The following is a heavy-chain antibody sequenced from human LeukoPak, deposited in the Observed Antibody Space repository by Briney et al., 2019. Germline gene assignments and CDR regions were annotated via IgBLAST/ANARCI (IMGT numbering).Heavy chain of an antibody. D-gene: IGHD3-16*01. CDR1: GYTFTSYV. Sequence: ASVKVSCKASGYTFTSYVISWVRQAPGQGLEWMGWIDPNSGNTNYAQKFQGRVTMTRNTSINTAYMEPSSLRSEDTAVYYCTRVGGARSGYFDYWGQGTLVTVSS. V-gene: IGHV1-8*02. CDR3: TRVGGARSGYFDY. J-gene: IGHJ4*02. CDR2: IDPNSGNT.